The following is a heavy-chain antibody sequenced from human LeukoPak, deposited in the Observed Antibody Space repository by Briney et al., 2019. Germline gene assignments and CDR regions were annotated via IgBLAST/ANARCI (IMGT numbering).Heavy chain of an antibody. J-gene: IGHJ4*02. CDR1: GGSISSSNW. V-gene: IGHV4-4*02. CDR2: IYHSGST. CDR3: ARNPGPDCGGDCYSDY. Sequence: SGTLSLTCAVSGGSISSSNWWSWVRQPPGKGLEWIGEIYHSGSTNYNPSLKSRVTISVDKSKNQFSLKLSSVTAADTAVYYCARNPGPDCGGDCYSDYWGQGTLVTVSS. D-gene: IGHD2-21*02.